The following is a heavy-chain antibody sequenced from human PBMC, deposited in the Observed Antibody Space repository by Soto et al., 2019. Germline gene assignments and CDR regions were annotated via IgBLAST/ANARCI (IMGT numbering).Heavy chain of an antibody. V-gene: IGHV4-59*01. CDR3: ARGARTTYFDY. CDR2: FYYSGST. J-gene: IGHJ4*02. Sequence: QVQLQESGPGLVKPSETLSLTCAVSGGSISSYYWSWIRQPPGKGLEWIGYFYYSGSTNYNTSLNSLVTISVDTSKNQFYLKLSSVTAADTAVYYCARGARTTYFDYWGQGTLVTVSS. CDR1: GGSISSYY.